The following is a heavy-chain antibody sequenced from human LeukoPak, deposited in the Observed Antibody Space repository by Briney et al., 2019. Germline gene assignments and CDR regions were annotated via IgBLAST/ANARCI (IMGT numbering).Heavy chain of an antibody. CDR2: SSGSGGST. Sequence: PGGSLRLSCAASGFTFSSYAMSWVRQAPGKGLEWVSASSGSGGSTYYADSVKGRFTISRDNSKNTLYLQMNSLRAEDTAVYYCAKALVQWEIPYYFDYWGQGTLVTVSS. D-gene: IGHD1-26*01. J-gene: IGHJ4*02. CDR3: AKALVQWEIPYYFDY. V-gene: IGHV3-23*01. CDR1: GFTFSSYA.